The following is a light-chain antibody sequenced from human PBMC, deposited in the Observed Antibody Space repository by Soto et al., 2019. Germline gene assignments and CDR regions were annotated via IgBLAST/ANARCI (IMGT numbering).Light chain of an antibody. V-gene: IGKV3-15*01. CDR2: GAS. Sequence: EVELTQSPDILSVSPGETATLSCRASQSVRSNLAWYQQKPGQAPRLLIYGASTRATGIPARFSGSGSGREFTLTISSLQSEDFGLYYCQQYDSWPPTFGQGTRLDIQ. J-gene: IGKJ5*01. CDR3: QQYDSWPPT. CDR1: QSVRSN.